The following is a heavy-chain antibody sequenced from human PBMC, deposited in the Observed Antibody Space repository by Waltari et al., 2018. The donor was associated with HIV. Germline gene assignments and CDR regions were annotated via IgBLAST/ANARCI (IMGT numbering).Heavy chain of an antibody. CDR3: GRDFWGVVEF. Sequence: EVRLVESGGGLVQPGGSVRLSCAASGFDFSIVWMHWVRQDPGKGLVWFSIIGPGGTTTAYAYSVKGRFTISRDNAQNTLYLQMNSLRVEDTAVYYCGRDFWGVVEFWGQGHLVTVSS. D-gene: IGHD7-27*01. J-gene: IGHJ4*02. CDR1: GFDFSIVW. CDR2: IGPGGTTT. V-gene: IGHV3-74*01.